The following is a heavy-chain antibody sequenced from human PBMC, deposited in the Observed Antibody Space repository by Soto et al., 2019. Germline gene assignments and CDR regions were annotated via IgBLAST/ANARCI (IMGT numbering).Heavy chain of an antibody. D-gene: IGHD5-18*01. CDR1: GYAFSLYA. CDR3: AREGDGYKFDY. V-gene: IGHV1-3*01. J-gene: IGHJ4*02. Sequence: ASVKVSCKTSGYAFSLYAIHWVRQAPEQGLEWMGWVNAGNDKTKYSQNFQGRVTIIRDTSASTVYMELSSLRSEDTAVYYCAREGDGYKFDYWGQGTLVTVSS. CDR2: VNAGNDKT.